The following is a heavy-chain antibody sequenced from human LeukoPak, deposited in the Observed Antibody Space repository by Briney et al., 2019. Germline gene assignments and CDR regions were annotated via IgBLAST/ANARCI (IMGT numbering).Heavy chain of an antibody. CDR2: VKEDGSEI. V-gene: IGHV3-7*03. J-gene: IGHJ6*02. CDR3: ARGHFGMDV. Sequence: PGGSLRLFCAASGFTFSSYWMTWVRQAPGKGLEWVASVKEDGSEICYVDSVKGRFTISRDNAKTSVNLQMNNLRAEDTAVYFCARGHFGMDVWGQGTTVTVS. CDR1: GFTFSSYW.